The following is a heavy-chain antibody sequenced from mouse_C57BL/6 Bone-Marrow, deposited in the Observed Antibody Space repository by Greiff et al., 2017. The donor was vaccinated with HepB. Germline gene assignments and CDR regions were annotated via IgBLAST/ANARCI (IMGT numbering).Heavy chain of an antibody. CDR2: ISNGGGST. D-gene: IGHD2-1*01. CDR1: GFTFSDYY. J-gene: IGHJ4*01. Sequence: EVMLVESGGGLVQPGGSLKLSCAASGFTFSDYYMYWVRQTPEKRLEWVAYISNGGGSTYYPDTVKGRFTISRDNAKNTLYLQMSRLKSEDTAMYYCARQMIYYGNYPMDYWGQGTSVTVSS. V-gene: IGHV5-12*01. CDR3: ARQMIYYGNYPMDY.